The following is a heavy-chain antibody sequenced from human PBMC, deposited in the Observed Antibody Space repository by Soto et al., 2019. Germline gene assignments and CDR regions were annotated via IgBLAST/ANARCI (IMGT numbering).Heavy chain of an antibody. V-gene: IGHV4-39*01. J-gene: IGHJ4*02. CDR3: AMSRLYYYDSSGYYGGSFDY. D-gene: IGHD3-22*01. Sequence: SETLSLTCTVSGGSISSSSYYCGWIRQPPGKGLEWIGRIYYSGSTDDNPSLKSRVTISVDTSKHQFHLQLRSVTAADTAVCYCAMSRLYYYDSSGYYGGSFDYWGQGTLVTVSS. CDR1: GGSISSSSYY. CDR2: IYYSGST.